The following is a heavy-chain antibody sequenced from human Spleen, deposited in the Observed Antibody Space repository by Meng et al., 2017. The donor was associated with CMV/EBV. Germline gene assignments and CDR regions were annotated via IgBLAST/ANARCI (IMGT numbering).Heavy chain of an antibody. V-gene: IGHV4-39*01. CDR3: AGQGYLSGYYGDSRGNWFDP. Sequence: SETLSLTCTVSGGSISSSSYCWGWIRQPPGKGLEWIGSLYYSGSTNYNPSLKSRVTIYSETSKNHFSLKPSSVTAAETAVYYCAGQGYLSGYYGDSRGNWFDPWGQGTLVTVSS. D-gene: IGHD3-9*01. J-gene: IGHJ5*02. CDR1: GGSISSSSYC. CDR2: LYYSGST.